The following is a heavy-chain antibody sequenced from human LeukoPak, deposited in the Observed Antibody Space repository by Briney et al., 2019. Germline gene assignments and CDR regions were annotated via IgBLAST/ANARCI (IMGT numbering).Heavy chain of an antibody. CDR2: IYTSGNT. Sequence: SETLSLTCTVSGGSISSYYWSWIRQPPGKGLEWIGNIYTSGNTNYNPSLKSRVAISVDTSKNQFSLKLNSVTAADTAVYYCARPYSSGWSGAFDIWGQGTMVTVSS. CDR1: GGSISSYY. CDR3: ARPYSSGWSGAFDI. J-gene: IGHJ3*02. D-gene: IGHD6-19*01. V-gene: IGHV4-4*09.